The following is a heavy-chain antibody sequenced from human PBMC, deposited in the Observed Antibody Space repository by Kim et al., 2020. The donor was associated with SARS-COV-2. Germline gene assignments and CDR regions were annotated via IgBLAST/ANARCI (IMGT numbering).Heavy chain of an antibody. D-gene: IGHD3-22*01. CDR1: GFTFSNAW. J-gene: IGHJ4*02. V-gene: IGHV3-15*01. CDR2: IKSKTDGGTT. CDR3: TTDTYYYDSSGYWWALDY. Sequence: GGSLRLSCAASGFTFSNAWMSWVRQAPGKGLEWVGRIKSKTDGGTTDYATPVKGRFTISRDDSKNTLYLQMNSLKTEDTAVYYCTTDTYYYDSSGYWWALDYWGQGTLVTVSS.